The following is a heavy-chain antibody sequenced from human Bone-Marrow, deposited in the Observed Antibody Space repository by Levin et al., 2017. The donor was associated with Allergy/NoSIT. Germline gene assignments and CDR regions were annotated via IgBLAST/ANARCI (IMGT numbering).Heavy chain of an antibody. Sequence: PSETLSLTCAASGFTFSSYGMHWVRQAPGKGLEWVAVISYDGSNKYYADSVKGRFTISRDNSKNTLYLQMNSLRAEDTAVYYCAKGLQWWWHPPAMKWGQGTLVTVSS. J-gene: IGHJ4*02. CDR1: GFTFSSYG. CDR3: AKGLQWWWHPPAMK. D-gene: IGHD2-21*01. V-gene: IGHV3-30*18. CDR2: ISYDGSNK.